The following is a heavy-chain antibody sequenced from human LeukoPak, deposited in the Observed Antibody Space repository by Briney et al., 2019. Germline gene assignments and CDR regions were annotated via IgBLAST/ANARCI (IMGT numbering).Heavy chain of an antibody. V-gene: IGHV3-21*01. J-gene: IGHJ6*02. CDR3: GRVRCSGGSCYPYYFYGMDV. CDR2: ISSSSSYI. Sequence: KPGGSLRLSCAASGFTFSSYSMNWARQAPGRGLEWVSSISSSSSYIYYADSVKGRFTISRDNAKNSLCLQMNSLRAEDTAVYYCGRVRCSGGSCYPYYFYGMDVWGQGTTVTVSS. CDR1: GFTFSSYS. D-gene: IGHD2-15*01.